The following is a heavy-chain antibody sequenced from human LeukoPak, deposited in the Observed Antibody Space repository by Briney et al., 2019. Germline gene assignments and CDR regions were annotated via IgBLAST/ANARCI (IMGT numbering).Heavy chain of an antibody. CDR2: ISYDGSNK. D-gene: IGHD4-17*01. J-gene: IGHJ6*02. Sequence: PGGSLRLSCAASGFTFSSYGMHWVRQAPGKGLEWVAVISYDGSNKYYADSVKGRFTISRDNSKNTLYLQMNSLRAEDTAVYYCAKVRTTDGDSNSRPPYYYGMDVWGQGTTVTVSS. CDR3: AKVRTTDGDSNSRPPYYYGMDV. CDR1: GFTFSSYG. V-gene: IGHV3-30*18.